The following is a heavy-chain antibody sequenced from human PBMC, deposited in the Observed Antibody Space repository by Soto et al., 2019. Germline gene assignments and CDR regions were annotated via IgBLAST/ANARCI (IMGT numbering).Heavy chain of an antibody. CDR1: GFTFSRYA. J-gene: IGHJ4*02. D-gene: IGHD3-9*01. V-gene: IGHV3-23*01. CDR2: ISGSGGST. Sequence: PGGSLRLSCAASGFTFSRYAMSWVRQAPGKGLEWVSAISGSGGSTYYADSVKGRFTISRDNSKNTLYLQMNSLRAEDTAVYYCAMQLRYFDWLPDYWGQGTLVTVSS. CDR3: AMQLRYFDWLPDY.